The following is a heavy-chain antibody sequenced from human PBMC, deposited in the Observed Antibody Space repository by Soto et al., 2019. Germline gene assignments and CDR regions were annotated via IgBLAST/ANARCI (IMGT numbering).Heavy chain of an antibody. Sequence: QVQLVQSGAEVREPGASVKVSCEASGYTFTSYDIYWVRQATGQGLEWMEWMNPNTGNSGYAQKFQGIVNMTSDTSISTAHMELSSLRSEDTAVYYCARRAETNGWNGFGADKYYFDFWGQGTLVTVSS. CDR1: GYTFTSYD. D-gene: IGHD1-1*01. V-gene: IGHV1-8*01. J-gene: IGHJ4*02. CDR3: ARRAETNGWNGFGADKYYFDF. CDR2: MNPNTGNS.